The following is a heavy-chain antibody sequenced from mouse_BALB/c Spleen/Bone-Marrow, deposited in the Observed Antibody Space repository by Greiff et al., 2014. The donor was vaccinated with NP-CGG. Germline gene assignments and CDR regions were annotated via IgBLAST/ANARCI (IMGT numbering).Heavy chain of an antibody. CDR1: GYAFSSSW. J-gene: IGHJ4*01. Sequence: VNVVESGPELVKPGASVKISCKASGYAFSSSWMNWVKQRPGQGLEWIGRIFPGDGDTYYNGKFKGKATLTADKSSSTAYMQLSSRTSVDSAVYFCERSDGYRAMDYWGQGTSVTVSS. V-gene: IGHV1-82*01. D-gene: IGHD2-3*01. CDR3: ERSDGYRAMDY. CDR2: IFPGDGDT.